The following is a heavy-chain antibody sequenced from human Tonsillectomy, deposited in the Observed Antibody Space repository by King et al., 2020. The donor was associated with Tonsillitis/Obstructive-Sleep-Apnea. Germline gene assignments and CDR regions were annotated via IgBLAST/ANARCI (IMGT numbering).Heavy chain of an antibody. CDR2: IFSNDEK. CDR1: GFSLSNAKMG. D-gene: IGHD5-12*01. V-gene: IGHV2-26*01. CDR3: ARTDIVATIMDYYYYMDV. J-gene: IGHJ6*03. Sequence: VTLKVSGPVLVKPTETLTLTCTVSGFSLSNAKMGVSWIRQPPGKALEWLAHIFSNDEKSYSTSLKSRLTISKDTSKSQVVLTMTNMDPVDTATYYCARTDIVATIMDYYYYMDVWGKGTTVTVSS.